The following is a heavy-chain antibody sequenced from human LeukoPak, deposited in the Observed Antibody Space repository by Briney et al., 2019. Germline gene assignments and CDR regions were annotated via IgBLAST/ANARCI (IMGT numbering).Heavy chain of an antibody. V-gene: IGHV1-8*01. CDR3: ERVDSYYYYRMDV. D-gene: IGHD2-21*01. Sequence: ASVKVSCKASGYTFTSYDINWVRQATGQGLEWMGWMNPNSGNTGYAQKFQGRVTMTRNNSISTAYMELRSLRSEDKAVYYCERVDSYYYYRMDVWGQGTTVTVSS. J-gene: IGHJ6*02. CDR2: MNPNSGNT. CDR1: GYTFTSYD.